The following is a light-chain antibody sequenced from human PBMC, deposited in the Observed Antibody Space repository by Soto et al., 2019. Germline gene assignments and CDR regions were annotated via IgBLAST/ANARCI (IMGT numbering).Light chain of an antibody. CDR2: EVS. V-gene: IGLV2-8*01. Sequence: QSVLTQPPSASGSPGQSVTISCTGTSSDVGGYNYVSWYQQHPGKAPKLMIYEVSKRPSGVPDRFSGSKSGDTASLTVSGLQAEDEADYHCSSYAGSGIYVFGTGTQLTVL. CDR3: SSYAGSGIYV. J-gene: IGLJ1*01. CDR1: SSDVGGYNY.